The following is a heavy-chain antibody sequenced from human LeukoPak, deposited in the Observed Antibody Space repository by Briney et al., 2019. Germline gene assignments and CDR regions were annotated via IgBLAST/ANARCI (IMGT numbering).Heavy chain of an antibody. Sequence: SSETLSLTCTVSGGSISSYYWNWIRQPPGKGLEWIGYVYYSGSTNYNPSLKSRVTISVDRSKNQSSLKLSSVTAADTAVYYCARSRGVLDYLHHWGQGTLVTVSS. J-gene: IGHJ1*01. CDR3: ARSRGVLDYLHH. CDR2: VYYSGST. V-gene: IGHV4-59*01. CDR1: GGSISSYY. D-gene: IGHD3-3*01.